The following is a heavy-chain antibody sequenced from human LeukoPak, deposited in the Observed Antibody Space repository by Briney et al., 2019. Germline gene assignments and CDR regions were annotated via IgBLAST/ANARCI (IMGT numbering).Heavy chain of an antibody. CDR1: VYTFTGYY. CDR2: INPNSGGT. V-gene: IGHV1-2*02. CDR3: ARSSSWHTEALDP. D-gene: IGHD6-13*01. J-gene: IGHJ5*02. Sequence: GASVNVSCKSSVYTFTGYYMHWVRQAPGQGLEWMGWINPNSGGTNYAQKFQGRVTMTRDTSISTDYMELSRLRSDDTAVYYCARSSSWHTEALDPWGQGALVTVSS.